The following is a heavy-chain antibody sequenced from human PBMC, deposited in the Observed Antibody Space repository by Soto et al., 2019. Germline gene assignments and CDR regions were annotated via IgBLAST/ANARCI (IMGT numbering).Heavy chain of an antibody. V-gene: IGHV3-23*01. CDR2: VTVDGAT. J-gene: IGHJ4*02. D-gene: IGHD1-20*01. CDR3: ARNDRYNSRSTGWANRFDS. CDR1: GFTFSNYG. Sequence: EVQLLESGGALVQPGGSLRLFCAASGFTFSNYGMTWVRLAPGKGLEWVSTVTVDGATYFGNTVKGRFTMSRDISKSTVYLQMDSLIAEDTAIYYCARNDRYNSRSTGWANRFDSWGQGTLVTVSS.